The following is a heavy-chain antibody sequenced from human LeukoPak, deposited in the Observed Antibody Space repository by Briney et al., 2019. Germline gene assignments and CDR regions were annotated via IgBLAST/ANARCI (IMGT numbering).Heavy chain of an antibody. Sequence: GESLKISCKGSGYSFTNYWIDWVRQMPGKGLEWMGIIYPGDSDTRYSPSFQGQVTISADKSIRTAYLQWSSLKASDTAMYYCARRTWMPYFDYWGQGTLVTVSS. D-gene: IGHD5-12*01. V-gene: IGHV5-51*01. CDR3: ARRTWMPYFDY. J-gene: IGHJ4*02. CDR2: IYPGDSDT. CDR1: GYSFTNYW.